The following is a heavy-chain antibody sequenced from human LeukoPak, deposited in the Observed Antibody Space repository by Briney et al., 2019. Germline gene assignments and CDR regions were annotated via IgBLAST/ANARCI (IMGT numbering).Heavy chain of an antibody. V-gene: IGHV5-51*01. J-gene: IGHJ5*02. Sequence: GESLKISCKGSGYIFTSYWIGWVRQMPGKGLEWMGIIYPGDSDTRYSPSFQGQVTISADKSISTAYLQWSSLKASETAMYYCASSPGGSGSSNWFDPWGQGTLVTVSS. D-gene: IGHD3-10*01. CDR3: ASSPGGSGSSNWFDP. CDR2: IYPGDSDT. CDR1: GYIFTSYW.